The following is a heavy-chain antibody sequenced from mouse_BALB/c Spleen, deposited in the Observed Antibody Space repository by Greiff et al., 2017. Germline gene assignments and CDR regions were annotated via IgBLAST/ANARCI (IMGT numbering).Heavy chain of an antibody. D-gene: IGHD2-4*01. Sequence: EVQLQESGPGLVKPSQSLSLTCTVTGYSITSDYAWNWIRQFPGNKLEWMGYISYSGSTSYNPSLKSRISITRDTSKNQFFLQLNSVTTEDTATYYCARDDYGGNYYAMDYWGQGTSVTVSS. J-gene: IGHJ4*01. CDR1: GYSITSDYA. V-gene: IGHV3-2*02. CDR2: ISYSGST. CDR3: ARDDYGGNYYAMDY.